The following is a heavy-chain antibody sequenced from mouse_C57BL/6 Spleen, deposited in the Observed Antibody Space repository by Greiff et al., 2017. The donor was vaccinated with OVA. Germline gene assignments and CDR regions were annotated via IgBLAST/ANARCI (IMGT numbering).Heavy chain of an antibody. CDR2: IRSKSNNYAT. D-gene: IGHD2-5*01. Sequence: GGGLVQPKGSLKLSCAASGFSFNTYAMNWVRQAPGKGLEWVARIRSKSNNYATYYADSVKDRFTISRDDSESMLYLQMNNLKTEDTAMYYCVRQGSNYGFAYWGQGTLVTVSA. V-gene: IGHV10-1*01. CDR1: GFSFNTYA. CDR3: VRQGSNYGFAY. J-gene: IGHJ3*01.